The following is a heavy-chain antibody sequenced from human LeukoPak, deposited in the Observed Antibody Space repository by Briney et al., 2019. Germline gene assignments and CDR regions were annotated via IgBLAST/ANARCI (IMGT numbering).Heavy chain of an antibody. CDR3: ARAMVHEITILAPFDY. D-gene: IGHD3-10*01. CDR1: GFTFSNYG. J-gene: IGHJ4*02. CDR2: IWYDGINK. Sequence: PGRSLRLSCAASGFTFSNYGMHWVRQAPGKGLEWVAVIWYDGINKYYADSVKGRFTISRDNSKNTLYLQMNSLRAEDTSVYYCARAMVHEITILAPFDYWGQGTLVTVSS. V-gene: IGHV3-33*01.